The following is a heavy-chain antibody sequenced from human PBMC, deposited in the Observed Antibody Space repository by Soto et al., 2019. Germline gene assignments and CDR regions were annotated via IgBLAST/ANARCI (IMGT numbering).Heavy chain of an antibody. J-gene: IGHJ4*02. CDR3: ARRTVVTPRFDY. CDR1: GYSFTKYW. D-gene: IGHD2-21*02. CDR2: IDPSDSYT. V-gene: IGHV5-10-1*01. Sequence: PGESLKISCKGSGYSFTKYWISWVRQMPGKGLEWMGRIDPSDSYTNYSPSFQGHVTISADKSISTAYLQWSSLKASDTAMYYCARRTVVTPRFDYWGQGTLVTVS.